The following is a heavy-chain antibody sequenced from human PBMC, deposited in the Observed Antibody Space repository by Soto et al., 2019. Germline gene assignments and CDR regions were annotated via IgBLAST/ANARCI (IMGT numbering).Heavy chain of an antibody. D-gene: IGHD2-15*01. CDR1: GFTFSSYA. J-gene: IGHJ3*02. Sequence: GGSLRLSCAASGFTFSSYAMSWVRQAPGKGLEWVSAISGSGGSTYYADSVKGRFTISRDNSKNTLYLQMNSLRAEDTAVYYCAKDLYCSGGSCLNDAFDIWGQGTMVTVSS. CDR2: ISGSGGST. V-gene: IGHV3-23*01. CDR3: AKDLYCSGGSCLNDAFDI.